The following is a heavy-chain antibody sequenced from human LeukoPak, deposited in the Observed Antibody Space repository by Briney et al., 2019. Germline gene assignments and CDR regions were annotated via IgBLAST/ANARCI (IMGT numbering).Heavy chain of an antibody. D-gene: IGHD6-13*01. CDR1: GGSISSDAYY. CDR3: ASVASSSWGDAFDI. V-gene: IGHV4-30-4*08. Sequence: SETLSLTCTVSGGSISSDAYYWSWIRQHPGKGLEWIGYIYYSGSTYYNPSLKSRVTISVDTSKNQFSLKLGSVTAADTAVYYCASVASSSWGDAFDIWGQGTMVTVSS. CDR2: IYYSGST. J-gene: IGHJ3*02.